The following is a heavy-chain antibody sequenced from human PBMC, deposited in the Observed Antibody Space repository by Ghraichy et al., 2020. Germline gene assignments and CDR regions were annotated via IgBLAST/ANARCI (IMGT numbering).Heavy chain of an antibody. CDR1: GGSISSSSYY. V-gene: IGHV4-39*01. CDR3: AQHQNSGSYFNYYYYGMDV. CDR2: IYYSGST. J-gene: IGHJ6*02. D-gene: IGHD1-26*01. Sequence: SETLSLTCTVSGGSISSSSYYWGWIRQPPGKGLEWIGSIYYSGSTYYNPSLKSRVTISVDTSKNQFSLKLSSVTAADTAVYYCAQHQNSGSYFNYYYYGMDVWGQGTTVTVSS.